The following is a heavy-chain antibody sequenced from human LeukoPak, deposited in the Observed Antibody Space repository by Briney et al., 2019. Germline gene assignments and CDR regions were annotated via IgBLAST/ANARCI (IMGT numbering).Heavy chain of an antibody. J-gene: IGHJ4*02. CDR1: GGPISSGGYY. V-gene: IGHV4-31*03. Sequence: PSETLSLTCTVSGGPISSGGYYWSWIRQHPGKGLEWIGYIYYSGSTYYNPSLKSRVTISVDTSKNQFSLKLSSVTAADTAVYYCGCVDTAIIVRYWGQGTLVTVSS. CDR3: GCVDTAIIVRY. CDR2: IYYSGST. D-gene: IGHD5-18*01.